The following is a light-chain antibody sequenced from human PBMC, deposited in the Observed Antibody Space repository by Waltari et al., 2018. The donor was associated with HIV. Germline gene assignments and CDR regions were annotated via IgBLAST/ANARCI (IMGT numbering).Light chain of an antibody. CDR2: AAS. CDR1: QNIRSY. J-gene: IGKJ3*01. CDR3: QQSYSTLFT. Sequence: DIQMTQSPSSLSASVGDRVTITCRASQNIRSYLNWYQQKPGKAPKLLIYAASTLQSGVPSRFSGSGSGTDFTLTISSLQTEDFATYYCQQSYSTLFTFGPGTKVDIK. V-gene: IGKV1-39*01.